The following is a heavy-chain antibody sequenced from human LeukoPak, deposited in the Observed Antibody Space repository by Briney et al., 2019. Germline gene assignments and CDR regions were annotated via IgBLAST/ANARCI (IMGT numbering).Heavy chain of an antibody. D-gene: IGHD3-22*01. CDR2: ISGSGGST. Sequence: GGSLRLSCPASGFTFSSYAMSWFRQAPGKGLEWVSAISGSGGSTYYADSVKGRFTISRDNSKNTLYLQMNSLRAEDTAVYYCATALGGYYYDSSGYYFDYWGQGTLVTVSS. CDR1: GFTFSSYA. V-gene: IGHV3-23*01. CDR3: ATALGGYYYDSSGYYFDY. J-gene: IGHJ4*02.